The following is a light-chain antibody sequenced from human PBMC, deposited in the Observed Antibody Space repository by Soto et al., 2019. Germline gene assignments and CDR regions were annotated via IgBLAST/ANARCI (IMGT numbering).Light chain of an antibody. V-gene: IGLV2-8*01. CDR1: SSDVGAYNY. CDR3: TSTVGKDIWV. CDR2: EVT. Sequence: QSALTQPPSASGSPGQSVTISCTGTSSDVGAYNYVSWYQHYPGKAPKLMIYEVTKRPSGFPERFSGSKSGNTASLTVSGLQSEYEADYNSTSTVGKDIWVLGGGTKPTAL. J-gene: IGLJ3*02.